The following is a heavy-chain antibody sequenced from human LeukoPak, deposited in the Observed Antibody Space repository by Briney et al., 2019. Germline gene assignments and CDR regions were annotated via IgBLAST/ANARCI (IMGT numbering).Heavy chain of an antibody. CDR2: LNQDGSEK. V-gene: IGHV3-7*02. Sequence: GGSLRLSCAASGFSFSRFWMSWVRQAPGKGLECVAMLNQDGSEKYHVASVKGRFIISRDNAKNSLYLQMNSLSAEDTAVYYCARFHAEAFDYWGQGTLVTVSS. CDR3: ARFHAEAFDY. CDR1: GFSFSRFW. J-gene: IGHJ4*02.